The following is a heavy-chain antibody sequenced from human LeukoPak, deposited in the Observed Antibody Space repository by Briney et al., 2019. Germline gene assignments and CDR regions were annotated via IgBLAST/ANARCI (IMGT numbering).Heavy chain of an antibody. J-gene: IGHJ5*02. D-gene: IGHD5-24*01. CDR3: ARRTRWLQSPRWFDT. CDR2: INHSGST. CDR1: GGSFSGYY. Sequence: SETLSLTCAVYGGSFSGYYWSWIRQPPGKGLEWIGEINHSGSTNYNPSLKSRATISVDTSKNQFSLKLSSVTAADTAVYYCARRTRWLQSPRWFDTWGQGTPVTVSS. V-gene: IGHV4-34*01.